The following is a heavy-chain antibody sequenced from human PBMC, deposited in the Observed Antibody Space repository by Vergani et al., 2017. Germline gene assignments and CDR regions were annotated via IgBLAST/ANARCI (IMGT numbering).Heavy chain of an antibody. CDR1: GGSVSSGSYY. D-gene: IGHD1-26*01. CDR3: ARAIVGIVNWFDP. V-gene: IGHV4-61*10. Sequence: QVQLQESGPGLVKPSETLSLTCTVSGGSVSSGSYYWSWIRHPAGKGLEWIGYIYYSGSTNYNPSLKSRVTISVDTSKNQFSLKLSSVTAADTAVYYCARAIVGIVNWFDPWGQGTLVTVSS. J-gene: IGHJ5*02. CDR2: IYYSGST.